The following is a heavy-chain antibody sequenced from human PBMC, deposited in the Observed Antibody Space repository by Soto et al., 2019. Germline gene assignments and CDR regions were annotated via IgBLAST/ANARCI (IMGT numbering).Heavy chain of an antibody. CDR2: IIPIFGTA. CDR1: GGTFSSYA. J-gene: IGHJ6*02. CDR3: ARSQGGSSSLDIYYYYYYGMDV. D-gene: IGHD2-15*01. V-gene: IGHV1-69*01. Sequence: QVQLVQSGAEVKKPGSSVKVSCKAPGGTFSSYAISWVRQAPGQGLEWMGGIIPIFGTANYAQKLQGRVTITADESTSTGYMELISLRSEDTAVYYCARSQGGSSSLDIYYYYYYGMDVWGQGTTVTVSS.